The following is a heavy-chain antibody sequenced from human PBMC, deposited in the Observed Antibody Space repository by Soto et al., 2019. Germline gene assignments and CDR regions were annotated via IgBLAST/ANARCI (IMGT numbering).Heavy chain of an antibody. Sequence: QVQLVESGGGVVQPGRSLRLSCAASGFTFSSYAMHWVRQAPGKGLEWVAVISYDGSKKYYADSVKGRFTISRDNSKNTLYLQMNSLRTEDSAVYYCARPLWRDDYNWGYFDLWGRGTLFTVST. CDR1: GFTFSSYA. CDR3: ARPLWRDDYNWGYFDL. D-gene: IGHD4-4*01. J-gene: IGHJ2*01. V-gene: IGHV3-30-3*01. CDR2: ISYDGSKK.